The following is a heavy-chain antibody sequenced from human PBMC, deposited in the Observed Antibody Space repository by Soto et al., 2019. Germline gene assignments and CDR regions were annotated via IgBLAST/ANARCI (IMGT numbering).Heavy chain of an antibody. CDR1: GYTPTNYD. J-gene: IGHJ4*02. CDR3: SRALYRSGTYYAFDN. Sequence: QVPLVQSGAEVKKPGASVTVSCKTSGYTPTNYDIGWVRQAPGQGLEWMGWISAYNGNRNSAKKLQGRLTMTTDTSTKTGYMELWSLRSDDTAVYYCSRALYRSGTYYAFDNWGQGSLVTVSS. V-gene: IGHV1-18*01. D-gene: IGHD1-26*01. CDR2: ISAYNGNR.